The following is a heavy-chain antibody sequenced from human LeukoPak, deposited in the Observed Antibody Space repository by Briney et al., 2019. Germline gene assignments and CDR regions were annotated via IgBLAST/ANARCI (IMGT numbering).Heavy chain of an antibody. J-gene: IGHJ4*02. V-gene: IGHV4-61*01. Sequence: SETLSLTCTVSGGSVSGTSFYWSCIRQPPGKGLEWIGYIYYSGSTTYSPSLKSRVTISVDTSKNQFSLKLSSVTAAGTAVYFCARYSTSWYTFDYWGQGTLVTVSS. CDR2: IYYSGST. CDR1: GGSVSGTSFY. CDR3: ARYSTSWYTFDY. D-gene: IGHD6-13*01.